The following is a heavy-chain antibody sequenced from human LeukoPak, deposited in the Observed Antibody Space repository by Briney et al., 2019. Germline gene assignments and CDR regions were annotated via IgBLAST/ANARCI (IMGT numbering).Heavy chain of an antibody. Sequence: GGSLRLSCAASGFTFDNYAMHWVRQAPGKGLEWVSGITWNSGSIGYADSVKGRFTIPRDNAKNSLYLQMNSLRPEDTALYYCVKAGQGCLDYWGQGTLVTVSS. D-gene: IGHD2-15*01. J-gene: IGHJ4*02. CDR2: ITWNSGSI. V-gene: IGHV3-9*01. CDR1: GFTFDNYA. CDR3: VKAGQGCLDY.